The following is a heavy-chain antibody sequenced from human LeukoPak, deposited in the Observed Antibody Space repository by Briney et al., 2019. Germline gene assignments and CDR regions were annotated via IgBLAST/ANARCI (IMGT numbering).Heavy chain of an antibody. CDR2: IYPGDSGP. D-gene: IGHD1-26*01. V-gene: IGHV5-51*01. J-gene: IGHJ3*01. Sequence: RGESLQISCKVSGSIFTSYCIGWVRPLPGKGLEWMGIIYPGDSGPTYSPSFQGQVTISVDKSINTAYLQWSSLQASDTAMYYCGMSGDRVPLQDDVFDVWGQGTMVTVS. CDR3: GMSGDRVPLQDDVFDV. CDR1: GSIFTSYC.